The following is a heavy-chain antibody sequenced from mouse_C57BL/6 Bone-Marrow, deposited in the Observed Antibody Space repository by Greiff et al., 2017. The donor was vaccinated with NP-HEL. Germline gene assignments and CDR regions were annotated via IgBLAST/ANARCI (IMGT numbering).Heavy chain of an antibody. J-gene: IGHJ2*01. CDR2: IYPGGGYT. V-gene: IGHV1-63*01. CDR3: ARKGSLYYFDY. CDR1: GYTFTNYW. Sequence: VHLVESGAELVRPGTSVKMSCKASGYTFTNYWIGWAKQRPGHGLEWIGDIYPGGGYTNYNEKFKGKATLTADKSSSTAYMQFSSLTSEDSAIYYCARKGSLYYFDYWGQGTTLTVSS. D-gene: IGHD6-2*01.